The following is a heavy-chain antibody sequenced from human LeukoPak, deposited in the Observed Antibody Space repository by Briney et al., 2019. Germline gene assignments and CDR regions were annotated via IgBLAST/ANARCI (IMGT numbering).Heavy chain of an antibody. J-gene: IGHJ6*02. Sequence: SETLSLTCTVSGDSISSYYWSWIRQPPGKGLEWIGEINHSGSTNYNPSLKSRVTISVDTSKNQFSLKLSSVTAADTAVYYCARDLIGSTSPPYYYYGMDVWGQGTTVTVSS. CDR3: ARDLIGSTSPPYYYYGMDV. D-gene: IGHD2-2*01. CDR1: GDSISSYY. CDR2: INHSGST. V-gene: IGHV4-34*01.